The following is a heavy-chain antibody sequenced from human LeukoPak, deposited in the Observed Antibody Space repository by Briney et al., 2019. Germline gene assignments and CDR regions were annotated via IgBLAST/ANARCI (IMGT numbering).Heavy chain of an antibody. CDR3: ARDVEGGTFDI. Sequence: PGGSLRLSCAASGFTFSRFWMNWVRQASGRGLEWVANIDQSGGRNNYVDSVKGRFTISRDNAKNSLFLEMSSLRADDTAVYFCARDVEGGTFDIWGQGTTVTVYS. V-gene: IGHV3-7*05. J-gene: IGHJ3*02. CDR1: GFTFSRFW. CDR2: IDQSGGRN. D-gene: IGHD3-16*01.